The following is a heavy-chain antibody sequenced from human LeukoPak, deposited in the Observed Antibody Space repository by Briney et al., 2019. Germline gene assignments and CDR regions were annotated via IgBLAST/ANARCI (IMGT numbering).Heavy chain of an antibody. V-gene: IGHV1-18*01. J-gene: IGHJ4*02. CDR3: ARDQEDYDYVWGSYRYFDY. D-gene: IGHD3-16*02. CDR1: GYTFTSYG. Sequence: ASVKVFCKASGYTFTSYGISWVRQAPGQGLEWMGWISAYNGNTNYAQKLQGRVTMTTDTSTSTAYMELRSLRSDDTAVYYCARDQEDYDYVWGSYRYFDYWGQGTLVTVSS. CDR2: ISAYNGNT.